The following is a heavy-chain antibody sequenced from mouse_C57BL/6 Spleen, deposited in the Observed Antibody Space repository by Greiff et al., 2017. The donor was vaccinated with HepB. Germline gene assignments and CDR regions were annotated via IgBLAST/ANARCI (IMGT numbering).Heavy chain of an antibody. V-gene: IGHV7-3*01. D-gene: IGHD2-3*01. J-gene: IGHJ2*01. CDR1: GFTFTDYY. CDR3: ARYSPFYDGYLDY. CDR2: IRNKANGYTT. Sequence: EVMLVESGGGLVQPGGSLSLSCAASGFTFTDYYMSWVRQPPGKALEWLGFIRNKANGYTTEYSASVKGRFTISRDNSQSILYLQMNALRAEDSATYYCARYSPFYDGYLDYWSQGTTLTVSS.